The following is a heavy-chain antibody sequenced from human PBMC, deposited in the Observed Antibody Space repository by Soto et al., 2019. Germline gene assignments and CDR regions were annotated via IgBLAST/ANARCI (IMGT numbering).Heavy chain of an antibody. CDR2: ITPIFGTA. Sequence: ASVKVSCKASGGTFSSYAISWVRQAPGQGLEWMGGITPIFGTANYAQKFQGRVTITADESTSTAYMELSSLRSEDTAVYYCARGYHFWSGYDSNFDYWGQGALVTVSS. V-gene: IGHV1-69*13. J-gene: IGHJ4*02. CDR1: GGTFSSYA. D-gene: IGHD3-3*01. CDR3: ARGYHFWSGYDSNFDY.